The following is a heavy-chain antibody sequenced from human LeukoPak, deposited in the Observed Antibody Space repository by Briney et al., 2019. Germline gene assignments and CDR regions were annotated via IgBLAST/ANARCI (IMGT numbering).Heavy chain of an antibody. CDR1: RGTFSSYA. CDR2: IIPIFGTA. J-gene: IGHJ4*02. CDR3: ARGEAEMATIDY. V-gene: IGHV1-69*05. Sequence: ASVKVSCKASRGTFSSYAIIWVRQAPGQGLEWMGGIIPIFGTANYAQKFQGRVTITTDESTSTAYMELSSLRSEDTAVYYCARGEAEMATIDYWGQGTLVTVSS. D-gene: IGHD5-24*01.